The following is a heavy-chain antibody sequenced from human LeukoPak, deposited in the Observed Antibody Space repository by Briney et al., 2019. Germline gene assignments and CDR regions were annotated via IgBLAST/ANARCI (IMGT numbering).Heavy chain of an antibody. CDR3: ARARDSSGRGDY. CDR2: INPNSGGT. CDR1: GYTFTGYY. Sequence: ASVKVSCKASGYTFTGYYMHWVRQAPGQGLEWMGLINPNSGGTNYAQKLQGRVTMTTDTSTSTAYMELRSLRSDDTAVYYCARARDSSGRGDYWGQGTLVTVSS. J-gene: IGHJ4*02. D-gene: IGHD3-22*01. V-gene: IGHV1-2*02.